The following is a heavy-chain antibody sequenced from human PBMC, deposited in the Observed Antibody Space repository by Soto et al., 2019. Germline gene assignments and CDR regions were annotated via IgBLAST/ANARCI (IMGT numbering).Heavy chain of an antibody. V-gene: IGHV4-30-2*01. J-gene: IGHJ4*02. D-gene: IGHD4-17*01. CDR2: MYHSGST. CDR1: GGSISSGGYS. Sequence: SETLSLTCAVSGGSISSGGYSWSWIRQPPGKGLEWIGYMYHSGSTYYNPSLKSRVTISIDTSKNQFSLKLSSVTAADTAVYYCARGGRRTTFSDYWGQGTLVTVSS. CDR3: ARGGRRTTFSDY.